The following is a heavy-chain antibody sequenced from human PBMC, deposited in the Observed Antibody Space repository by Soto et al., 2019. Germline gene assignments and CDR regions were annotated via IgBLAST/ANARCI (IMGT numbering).Heavy chain of an antibody. CDR1: GFTFSDYY. CDR3: ALAGYDSNYYAVTPLSAGHF. V-gene: IGHV3-11*01. D-gene: IGHD4-4*01. J-gene: IGHJ4*02. Sequence: QVQLVVSGGGLVKPGGSLRISCADSGFTFSDYYISWIRQAPGKGLEWVSYISSSGSIIYYADSVKGRFTISRDNAKNSLYLQMNSLRAEDTAVYYCALAGYDSNYYAVTPLSAGHFWGQGPLVTVSS. CDR2: ISSSGSII.